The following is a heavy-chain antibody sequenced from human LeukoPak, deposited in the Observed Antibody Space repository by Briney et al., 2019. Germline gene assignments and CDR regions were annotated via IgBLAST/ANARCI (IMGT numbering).Heavy chain of an antibody. CDR1: GFTFSSYA. CDR3: AKGTAPRYDFWSGYYKSNLDDAFDI. Sequence: KTGGSLRLSCAASGFTFSSYAMSWVRQAPGKGLEWVSAISGSGGSTYYADSVKGRFTISRDNSKNTLYLQMSSLRAEDTAVYYCAKGTAPRYDFWSGYYKSNLDDAFDIWGQGTMVTVSS. CDR2: ISGSGGST. J-gene: IGHJ3*02. D-gene: IGHD3-3*01. V-gene: IGHV3-23*01.